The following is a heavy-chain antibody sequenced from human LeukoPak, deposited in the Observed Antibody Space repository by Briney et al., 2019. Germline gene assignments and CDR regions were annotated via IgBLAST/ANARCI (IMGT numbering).Heavy chain of an antibody. D-gene: IGHD3-3*01. CDR1: GDSISSYY. V-gene: IGHV4-4*07. CDR2: IYTSGST. Sequence: PSETLSLTCTVSGDSISSYYWSWIRQPAGKGLEWIGRIYTSGSTNYSPSLKSRVTMSVDTSKNQFSLKLNSVTAADTAVYYCASWLYYDFWSGYGTNFDYWGQGTLVAVSS. J-gene: IGHJ4*02. CDR3: ASWLYYDFWSGYGTNFDY.